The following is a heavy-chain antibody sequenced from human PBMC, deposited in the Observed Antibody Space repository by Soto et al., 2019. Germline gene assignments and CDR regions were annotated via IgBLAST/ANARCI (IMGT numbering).Heavy chain of an antibody. D-gene: IGHD2-15*01. CDR1: GFTFSSYA. CDR3: AKDASLPYRYCSGGSCSFFDY. Sequence: EVQLLESGGGLVQTGGSLRLSCAASGFTFSSYAMSWVRQAPGKGLEWVSAISGSGGSTYYADSVKGRFTISRDNSKNTLYLQMNSLRAEDTAVYYCAKDASLPYRYCSGGSCSFFDYWGQGTLVTVSS. V-gene: IGHV3-23*01. CDR2: ISGSGGST. J-gene: IGHJ4*02.